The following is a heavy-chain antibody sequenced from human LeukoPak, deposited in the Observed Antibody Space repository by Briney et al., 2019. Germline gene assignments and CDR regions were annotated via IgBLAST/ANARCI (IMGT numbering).Heavy chain of an antibody. CDR2: ISWNSANI. CDR1: GITFDNYA. J-gene: IGHJ1*01. D-gene: IGHD2-15*01. CDR3: VKDTSGASQYFQY. Sequence: KAGKSLRLSCAAFGITFDNYAMHWVRQAPGKGLEWVSSISWNSANIAYADSVKGRFTISRDNAKNSLYLQMNSLRPEDMALYYCVKDTSGASQYFQYWGHGTVVTVSS. V-gene: IGHV3-9*03.